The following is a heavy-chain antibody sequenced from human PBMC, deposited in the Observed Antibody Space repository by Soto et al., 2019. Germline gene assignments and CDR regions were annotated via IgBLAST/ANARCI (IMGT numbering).Heavy chain of an antibody. CDR1: GFTLGSRA. Sequence: RWSLRLSCVASGFTLGSRAMSWVRPAPGGGVEWVSTITDTGGGTKSAEYVTGRLTISRENSKNTLYLKMNSLRAEDTAVYYCAKGRYCSGGSCRQYYGMDVWGQGTTVTVSS. V-gene: IGHV3-23*01. CDR3: AKGRYCSGGSCRQYYGMDV. J-gene: IGHJ6*02. D-gene: IGHD2-15*01. CDR2: ITDTGGGT.